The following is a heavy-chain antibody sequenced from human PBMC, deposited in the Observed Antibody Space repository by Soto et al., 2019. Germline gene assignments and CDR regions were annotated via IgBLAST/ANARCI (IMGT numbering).Heavy chain of an antibody. CDR2: IIPIFGTA. D-gene: IGHD3-9*01. V-gene: IGHV1-69*06. CDR3: ARAKVVSDYYILYCSQQAYPFDL. J-gene: IGHJ3*01. CDR1: GVTFSSYA. Sequence: SVKVSCKASGVTFSSYAISWVRQAPGQGLEWMGGIIPIFGTANYAQKFQGRVTITADKSTSTAYMELRSLRSEDTAVYYCARAKVVSDYYILYCSQQAYPFDLCGQGTIIT.